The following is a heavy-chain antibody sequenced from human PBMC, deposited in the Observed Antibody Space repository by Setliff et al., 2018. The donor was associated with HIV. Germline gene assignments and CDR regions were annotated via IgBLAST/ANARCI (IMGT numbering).Heavy chain of an antibody. CDR3: ASGRDTSRADY. J-gene: IGHJ4*02. V-gene: IGHV3-30*04. D-gene: IGHD2-2*01. CDR1: GFTFSGSA. CDR2: ISYDGTDK. Sequence: GGSLRLSCAASGFTFSGSAMHWVRQAPGKGLEWVAVISYDGTDKYYADSVKGRFTISRDDSKSTLYLQMNSLRLEDTAVYYCASGRDTSRADYWGQGSLVTVSS.